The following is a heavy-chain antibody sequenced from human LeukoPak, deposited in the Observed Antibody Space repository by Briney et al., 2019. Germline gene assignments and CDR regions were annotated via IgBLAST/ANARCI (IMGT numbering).Heavy chain of an antibody. CDR2: IDPSDSYT. Sequence: GESLKISCKGSGYSFTSYWISWVRQMPGKGLEWMGRIDPSDSYTNYSPSFQGHVTISADKSISTAYLQWSSLKASDTAMYYCARYMIVAQDAFDIWGQGTMVTVSS. D-gene: IGHD3-22*01. V-gene: IGHV5-10-1*01. CDR1: GYSFTSYW. J-gene: IGHJ3*02. CDR3: ARYMIVAQDAFDI.